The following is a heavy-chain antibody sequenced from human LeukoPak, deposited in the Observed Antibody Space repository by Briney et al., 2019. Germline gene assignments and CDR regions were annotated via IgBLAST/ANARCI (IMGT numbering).Heavy chain of an antibody. CDR2: IHYSGST. CDR3: ARGSMITFGGVRRKAYYFDY. J-gene: IGHJ4*02. D-gene: IGHD3-16*01. Sequence: PSQTLSLTCTVSGGSISSGGYYWSWIRQHPGKGLEWIGYIHYSGSTYYNPSLKSRVTISVDRSKNQFSLKLSSVTAADTAVYYCARGSMITFGGVRRKAYYFDYWGQGTLVTVSS. CDR1: GGSISSGGYY. V-gene: IGHV4-31*03.